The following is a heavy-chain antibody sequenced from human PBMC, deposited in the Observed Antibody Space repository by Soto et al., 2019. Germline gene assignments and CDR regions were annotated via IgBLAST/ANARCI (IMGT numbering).Heavy chain of an antibody. D-gene: IGHD3-10*01. Sequence: GGSLRLSCAASRFIFMSYGMHWVRQAPGKGLEWVAFIWYDGTNKFYADSVKGRFTISRDNSKNTLYLQMDSLRAEDTAVYYCAREADSGLPWFGNPDYWGRGTLVTVSS. CDR2: IWYDGTNK. J-gene: IGHJ4*02. CDR3: AREADSGLPWFGNPDY. V-gene: IGHV3-33*01. CDR1: RFIFMSYG.